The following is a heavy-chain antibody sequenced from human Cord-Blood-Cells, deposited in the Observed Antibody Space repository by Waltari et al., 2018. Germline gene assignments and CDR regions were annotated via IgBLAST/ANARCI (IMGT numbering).Heavy chain of an antibody. CDR3: ARDGGLAGYWYFDL. CDR1: GFTVSSNY. CDR2: IYSGGST. J-gene: IGHJ2*01. Sequence: EVQLVEYGGGLIQPGGSLRLSCAASGFTVSSNYMSWVRQAPGKGLEWVSVIYSGGSTYYADSVKGRFTISRDNSKNTLYLQMNSLRAEDTAVYYCARDGGLAGYWYFDLWGRGTLVTVSS. V-gene: IGHV3-53*01. D-gene: IGHD3-16*01.